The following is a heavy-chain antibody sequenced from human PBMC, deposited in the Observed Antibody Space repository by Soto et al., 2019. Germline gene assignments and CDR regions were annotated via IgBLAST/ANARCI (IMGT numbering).Heavy chain of an antibody. CDR2: INHSGST. Sequence: QVQLQQWGAGLLKPSETLSLTCAVYGGSFSGYYWSWIRQPPGKGLEWIGEINHSGSTNYNPSLKSRVTLSVDTSKNQFSLKLSSVTAADTAVYYCAREDGAAAGTGYWGQGTLVTVSS. D-gene: IGHD6-13*01. V-gene: IGHV4-34*01. CDR3: AREDGAAAGTGY. J-gene: IGHJ4*02. CDR1: GGSFSGYY.